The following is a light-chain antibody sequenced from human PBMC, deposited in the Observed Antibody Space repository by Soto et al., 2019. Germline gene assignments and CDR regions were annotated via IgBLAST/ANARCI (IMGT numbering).Light chain of an antibody. CDR1: QSVSSSH. CDR3: QQYSSSPSIT. Sequence: EIVLTQSPGTLSLSPGERTTLSCRAIQSVSSSHLAWYQQKPGQAPRLLIYGASSRATGIPDRFSGSGSGTDFTLTISRLEPEDFAVYYCQQYSSSPSITFGQGTRLEIK. J-gene: IGKJ5*01. CDR2: GAS. V-gene: IGKV3-20*01.